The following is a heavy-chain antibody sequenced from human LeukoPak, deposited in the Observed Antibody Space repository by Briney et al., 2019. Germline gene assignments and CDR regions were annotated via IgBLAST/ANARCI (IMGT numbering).Heavy chain of an antibody. D-gene: IGHD1-14*01. CDR2: IYYSGST. J-gene: IGHJ3*02. Sequence: SETLSLTCTVSGGSISSYYWSWIRQPPGKGLEWIGYIYYSGSTNYNPSLKSRVTISVDTSKNQFSLKLSSVTAADTAVYYCAILNLNLYAFDIWGQGTMVTVSS. CDR3: AILNLNLYAFDI. CDR1: GGSISSYY. V-gene: IGHV4-59*01.